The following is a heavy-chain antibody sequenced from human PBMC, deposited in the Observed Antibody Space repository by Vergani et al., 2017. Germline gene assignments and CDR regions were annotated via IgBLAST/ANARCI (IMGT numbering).Heavy chain of an antibody. D-gene: IGHD4-11*01. CDR2: IYCSGST. V-gene: IGHV4-59*01. CDR1: VGSISSYY. CDR3: ARDNYDYSNYGSETLNWFDP. J-gene: IGHJ5*02. Sequence: QVQLQESGPGLVKPSETLSLTCTVSVGSISSYYWSWIWQPPGKGLEWIGYIYCSGSTHYNPSLKSRVTISVDTSKNQFSLKLSSVTAADTAVYYCARDNYDYSNYGSETLNWFDPWGQGTLVTVSS.